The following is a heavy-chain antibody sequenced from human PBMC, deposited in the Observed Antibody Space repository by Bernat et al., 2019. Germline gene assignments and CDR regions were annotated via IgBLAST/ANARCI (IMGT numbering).Heavy chain of an antibody. CDR1: GFTFSSYG. CDR2: ISYDGSNK. V-gene: IGHV3-30*18. J-gene: IGHJ4*02. CDR3: AKVVDSSSSVDY. Sequence: QVQLVESGGGVVQPGRSLRLSCAASGFTFSSYGMHWVRQAPGKGLEWVAVISYDGSNKYYADSVKGRFTISRDNSKNTLYLQMNSLRAEDTAVYYCAKVVDSSSSVDYWGQGTLVTVSS. D-gene: IGHD6-6*01.